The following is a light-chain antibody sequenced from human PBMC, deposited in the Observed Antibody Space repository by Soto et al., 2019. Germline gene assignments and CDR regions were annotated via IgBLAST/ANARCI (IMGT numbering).Light chain of an antibody. V-gene: IGLV2-14*01. CDR3: SSYTSSSTYV. J-gene: IGLJ1*01. CDR2: DVS. Sequence: QSVLTQPASVSGSPGQSITISCTGTSSDVGGYTYVSWYQQHPAKAPKLMIYDVSNRPSGVSNRFSGSKSGNTASLTISGLQAEDEADYYCSSYTSSSTYVFGTGTKLTVL. CDR1: SSDVGGYTY.